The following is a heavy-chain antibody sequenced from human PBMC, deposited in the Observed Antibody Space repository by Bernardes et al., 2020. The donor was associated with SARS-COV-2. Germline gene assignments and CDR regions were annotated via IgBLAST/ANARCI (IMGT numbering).Heavy chain of an antibody. J-gene: IGHJ6*02. V-gene: IGHV3-23*01. CDR1: GFTFSTYA. CDR2: ISGSGGSA. CDR3: TKCFLPDAMFVMDV. D-gene: IGHD2-2*01. Sequence: GGSLRLSCAASGFTFSTYAMSWVRQAPGKGLEWVSVISGSGGSAYYADSVKGRFTISRDNSKNMLYLQMNSLRAEDTAVYYCTKCFLPDAMFVMDVWGQGTTVTVSS.